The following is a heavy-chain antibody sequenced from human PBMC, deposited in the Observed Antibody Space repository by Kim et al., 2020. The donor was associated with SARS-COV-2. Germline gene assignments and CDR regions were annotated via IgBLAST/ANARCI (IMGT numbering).Heavy chain of an antibody. CDR2: IYPGDSDT. V-gene: IGHV5-51*01. D-gene: IGHD6-13*01. CDR1: EYHFINYW. J-gene: IGHJ4*02. Sequence: GESLKISCNSSEYHFINYWIGWVRQMPGKGLEWMGVIYPGDSDTRYSPSFQGQVTISVDKSINTAYLQWSSLKASDTAIYYCATPRGSTWPRQFESWGQGTQVTVSS. CDR3: ATPRGSTWPRQFES.